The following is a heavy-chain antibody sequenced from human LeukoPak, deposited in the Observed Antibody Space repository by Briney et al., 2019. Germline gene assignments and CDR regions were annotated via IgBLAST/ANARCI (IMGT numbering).Heavy chain of an antibody. V-gene: IGHV3-21*01. CDR2: ISSSSSYI. Sequence: GGSLRLSCAASGFTFSNYSMNWVRQAPGKGLEWVSSISSSSSYIYYADSVKGRFTISRDNAKNSLYLQMNSLRAEDTAVYYCARSSGSYHHADYWGQGTLVTVSS. CDR1: GFTFSNYS. J-gene: IGHJ4*02. CDR3: ARSSGSYHHADY. D-gene: IGHD1-26*01.